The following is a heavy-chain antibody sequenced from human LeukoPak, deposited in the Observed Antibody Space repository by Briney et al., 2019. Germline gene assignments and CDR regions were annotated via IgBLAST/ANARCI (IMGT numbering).Heavy chain of an antibody. V-gene: IGHV4-59*01. J-gene: IGHJ4*02. CDR1: GGSISGYY. CDR2: LYNSGST. D-gene: IGHD4-17*01. CDR3: ARGGYGIPFDY. Sequence: SETLSLTCTVSGGSISGYYWSWIRQSPGKGLEWIGYLYNSGSTRYSPSLKSRVTISLDTSKNQISLRLTSVTAADTAVYCCARGGYGIPFDYWGQGSLVTVSS.